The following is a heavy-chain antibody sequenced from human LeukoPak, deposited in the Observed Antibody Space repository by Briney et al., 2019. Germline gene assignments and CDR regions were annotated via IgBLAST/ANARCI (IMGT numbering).Heavy chain of an antibody. J-gene: IGHJ4*02. V-gene: IGHV3-7*01. CDR2: IKQDGSEK. CDR1: GFTFSSYW. Sequence: GGSLRLSCAASGFTFSSYWMSWVRQAPGKGLEWVANIKQDGSEKYYVDSVKGRFTISRDNAKNSLYLQMNSLRAEDTAVYYCARDVRTFNSFLFDYWGQGTLVTVSS. D-gene: IGHD2/OR15-2a*01. CDR3: ARDVRTFNSFLFDY.